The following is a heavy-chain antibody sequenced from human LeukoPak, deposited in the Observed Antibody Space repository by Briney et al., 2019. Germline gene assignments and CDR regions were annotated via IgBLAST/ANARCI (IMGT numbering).Heavy chain of an antibody. V-gene: IGHV3-23*01. D-gene: IGHD1-1*01. CDR1: GFTFSSYS. J-gene: IGHJ5*01. Sequence: GGSLRLSCAASGFTFSSYSMNWVRQAPGKGLEWVSAISGSGRSTYSADSVRGRFTTSRDNSKSILYLQMNNLRGEDTTVYYCAKAGARGNVNWFDSWGQGTLVTVSS. CDR3: AKAGARGNVNWFDS. CDR2: ISGSGRST.